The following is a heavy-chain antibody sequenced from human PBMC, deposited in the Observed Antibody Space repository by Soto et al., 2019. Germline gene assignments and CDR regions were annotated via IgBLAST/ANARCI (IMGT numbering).Heavy chain of an antibody. D-gene: IGHD6-13*01. Sequence: PGGSLRLSCAASGFTLSSYAMHWVRQAPGKGLEWVAVISYDGSNKYYADSVKGRFTISRDNSKNTLYLQMNSLRAEDTAVYYCARDPRIAAAGTDYWGQGTLVTVSS. J-gene: IGHJ4*02. CDR3: ARDPRIAAAGTDY. V-gene: IGHV3-30-3*01. CDR2: ISYDGSNK. CDR1: GFTLSSYA.